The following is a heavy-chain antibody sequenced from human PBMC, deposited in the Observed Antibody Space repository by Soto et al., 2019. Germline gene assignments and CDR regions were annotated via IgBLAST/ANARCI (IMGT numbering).Heavy chain of an antibody. D-gene: IGHD4-17*01. CDR1: GGTFSTSS. CDR3: ASGHEYGGNSDAFDI. CDR2: ILPIFGTA. J-gene: IGHJ3*02. V-gene: IGHV1-69*14. Sequence: QVQLVQSGAEVKKPGSSVKVSCKASGGTFSTSSINWVRQAPGQRPEWMGNILPIFGTADYAQKFQDSVTITADKSTNTAYMELRSPFSEDTAVSSCASGHEYGGNSDAFDIWGQGTVVTVSS.